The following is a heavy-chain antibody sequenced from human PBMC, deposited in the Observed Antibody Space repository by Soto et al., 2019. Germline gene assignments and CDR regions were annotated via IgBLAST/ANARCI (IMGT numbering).Heavy chain of an antibody. CDR1: C. V-gene: IGHV4-34*01. CDR3: ARIHVDWLLGLEKHWFDP. Sequence: CGRRIRQPPRKGLEWIGEINHSGSTNYNPSLKSRVTISVDTSKNQFSLKLNSVTAADTAVYYCARIHVDWLLGLEKHWFDPWGQGTLVTVSS. J-gene: IGHJ5*02. CDR2: INHSGST. D-gene: IGHD3-9*01.